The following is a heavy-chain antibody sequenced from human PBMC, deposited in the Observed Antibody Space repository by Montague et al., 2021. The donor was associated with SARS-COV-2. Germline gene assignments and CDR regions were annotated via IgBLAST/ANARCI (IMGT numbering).Heavy chain of an antibody. J-gene: IGHJ4*02. V-gene: IGHV4-31*03. CDR1: GGSITSGGYY. Sequence: TLSLTCSVSGGSITSGGYYWTWLHQRPGGDLEWLGYLYYNGMTHYSPSLKSRASFSLDTSKNQFSLKLISATATDSALYFCVSSLPGNQFQFDYWGQGALVTVSS. CDR2: LYYNGMT. D-gene: IGHD1-14*01. CDR3: VSSLPGNQFQFDY.